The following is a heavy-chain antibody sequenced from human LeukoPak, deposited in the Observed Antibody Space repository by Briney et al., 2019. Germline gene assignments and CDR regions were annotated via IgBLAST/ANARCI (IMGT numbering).Heavy chain of an antibody. CDR1: GFTFNNYA. Sequence: GGSLRLSCAVSGFTFNNYAMSWVRQAPGKGLEWVSAISKSGDHTYYAASAKGRFTIYRDNSKNTQYLQMNSLRAEDTAVYYCATSWGPDTSAFRWGRDGMDVWGQGTTVIVS. D-gene: IGHD3-16*01. V-gene: IGHV3-23*01. CDR2: ISKSGDHT. J-gene: IGHJ6*02. CDR3: ATSWGPDTSAFRWGRDGMDV.